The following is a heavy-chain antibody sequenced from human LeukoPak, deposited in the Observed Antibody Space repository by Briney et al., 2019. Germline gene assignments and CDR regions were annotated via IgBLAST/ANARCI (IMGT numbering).Heavy chain of an antibody. CDR1: GFTFSDYY. D-gene: IGHD1-26*01. Sequence: GGSLRLSCAASGFTFSDYYMSWIRQAPGKGLEWVSTISGSNSTYYADSVKGRFTISRDNSKNTLSLQMNSLRVEDTAVYYCAKEMSSRYSGTFAYWGQGTLVTVSS. CDR2: ISGSNST. CDR3: AKEMSSRYSGTFAY. V-gene: IGHV3-23*01. J-gene: IGHJ4*02.